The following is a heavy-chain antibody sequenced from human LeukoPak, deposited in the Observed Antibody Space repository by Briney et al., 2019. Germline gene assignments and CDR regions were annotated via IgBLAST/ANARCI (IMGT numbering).Heavy chain of an antibody. V-gene: IGHV3-30*18. CDR3: AKDKLGMEYYFDY. CDR2: ISYDGSNK. J-gene: IGHJ4*02. Sequence: GRSLRLSCAASGFTFSSYGMHWVRQAPGKELEWVAVISYDGSNKYYADSVKGRSTISRDNSKNTLYLQMNSLRAEDTAVYYCAKDKLGMEYYFDYWGQGTLVTVSS. CDR1: GFTFSSYG. D-gene: IGHD7-27*01.